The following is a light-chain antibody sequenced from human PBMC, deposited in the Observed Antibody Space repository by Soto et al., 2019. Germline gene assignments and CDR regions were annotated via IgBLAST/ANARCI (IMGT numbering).Light chain of an antibody. CDR3: QQFTNKPFT. CDR1: QGISSA. Sequence: AIQLTQSPSSLSASVGDRVTITCRASQGISSALAWYQQKPGKAPKLLIYDASSLESGVPSRFSGTGSGTDFTVTISSLQPEDFATYYCQQFTNKPFTFGPGTKVDIK. CDR2: DAS. J-gene: IGKJ3*01. V-gene: IGKV1D-13*01.